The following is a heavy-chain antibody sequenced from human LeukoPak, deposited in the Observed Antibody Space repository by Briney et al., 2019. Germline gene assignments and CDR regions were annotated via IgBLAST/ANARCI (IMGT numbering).Heavy chain of an antibody. J-gene: IGHJ4*02. Sequence: PGGSLRLSCAASGFTFSSYAMSWVRQAPGKGLEWVSAISGSGGSTYYADSVKGRFTISRDNSKNTLYLQMNSLRAEDTAVYYCAKRLELRFLEWLSPLDYWGQGTLVTVSS. CDR3: AKRLELRFLEWLSPLDY. V-gene: IGHV3-23*01. D-gene: IGHD3-3*01. CDR1: GFTFSSYA. CDR2: ISGSGGST.